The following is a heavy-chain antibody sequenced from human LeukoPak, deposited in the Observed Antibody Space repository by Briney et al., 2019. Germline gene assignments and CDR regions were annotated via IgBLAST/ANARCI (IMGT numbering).Heavy chain of an antibody. V-gene: IGHV1-69*04. D-gene: IGHD1-26*01. Sequence: PVKVSCKASGGTFSSYAISWVRQAPGQGLEWMGRIIPILGIANYAQKFQGRVTITADKSTSTAYMELSSLRSEDTAVYYCARDRSAWELYFDYWGQGTLVTVSS. CDR3: ARDRSAWELYFDY. J-gene: IGHJ4*02. CDR1: GGTFSSYA. CDR2: IIPILGIA.